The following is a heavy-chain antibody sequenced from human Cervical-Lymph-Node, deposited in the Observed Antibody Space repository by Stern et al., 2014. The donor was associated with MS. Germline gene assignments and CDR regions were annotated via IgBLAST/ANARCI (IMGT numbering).Heavy chain of an antibody. CDR1: GDIFGSFS. CDR3: TREAIGHSGTFDF. V-gene: IGHV1-69*01. D-gene: IGHD5-12*01. CDR2: IIPICGTE. J-gene: IGHJ4*02. Sequence: QVQLVQSGAEVKKPGSSVKVSCRASGDIFGSFSVHWVRQAPGQGLEWMGGIIPICGTENYAQRFQGRVTITADDSTTTAYMELNSLTSDDTAVYFCTREAIGHSGTFDFWGQGTLVTVSS.